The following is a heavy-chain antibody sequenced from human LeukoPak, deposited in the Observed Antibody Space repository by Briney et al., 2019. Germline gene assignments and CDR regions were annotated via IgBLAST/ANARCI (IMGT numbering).Heavy chain of an antibody. V-gene: IGHV1-2*04. CDR3: ARGLYSGSYRPPFDY. J-gene: IGHJ4*02. Sequence: ASVKVSCKASGYTFTGYYMHWVRQAPGQGLEWMGWINPNSGSTNYAQKFQGWVTMTRDTSISTAYMELSRLRSDDTAVYYCARGLYSGSYRPPFDYWGQGTLVTVSS. CDR1: GYTFTGYY. CDR2: INPNSGST. D-gene: IGHD1-26*01.